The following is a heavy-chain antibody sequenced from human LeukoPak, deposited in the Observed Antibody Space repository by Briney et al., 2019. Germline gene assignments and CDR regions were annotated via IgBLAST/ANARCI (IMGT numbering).Heavy chain of an antibody. CDR3: ARHVDSDYFDY. CDR2: IYYTGST. Sequence: SQTLSLTCTVSGGSISSSTYYWGWIRQPPGKGLERIGSIYYTGSTYYNPSLKSRVTISVDTSKNHFSLKLSSVTAADTAVYYCARHVDSDYFDYWGQGTLVTVSS. V-gene: IGHV4-39*01. CDR1: GGSISSSTYY. J-gene: IGHJ4*02. D-gene: IGHD2-15*01.